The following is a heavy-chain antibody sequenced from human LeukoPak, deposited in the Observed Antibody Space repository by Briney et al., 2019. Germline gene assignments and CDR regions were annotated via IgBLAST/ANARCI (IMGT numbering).Heavy chain of an antibody. CDR1: GFTFTSYA. V-gene: IGHV3-23*01. Sequence: GGSLRLSCAASGFTFTSYAMSWVRQAPGKGLEWVSAISGSGGNTYYADSVKGRFTISRDNSKNTLYLQMNSLRAEDTAVYYCAKSYCSSPSCYYYYYMDVWGKGTTVTVSS. D-gene: IGHD2-2*01. J-gene: IGHJ6*03. CDR2: ISGSGGNT. CDR3: AKSYCSSPSCYYYYYMDV.